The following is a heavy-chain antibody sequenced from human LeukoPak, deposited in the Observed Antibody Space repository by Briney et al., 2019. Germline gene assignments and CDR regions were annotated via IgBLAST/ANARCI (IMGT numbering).Heavy chain of an antibody. D-gene: IGHD3-10*01. J-gene: IGHJ6*03. CDR1: GGSISSYY. V-gene: IGHV4-59*01. CDR2: IYYSGST. CDR3: AXGGSESYXNYYYMDV. Sequence: SETLSLTCTVSGGSISSYYWSWIRQPPGKGLEWIGYIYYSGSTNYNPSLKSRVTISVDTSKNQFSLKLSSVTAADTAVYYLAXGGSESYXNYYYMDVWGKGTTVTVSS.